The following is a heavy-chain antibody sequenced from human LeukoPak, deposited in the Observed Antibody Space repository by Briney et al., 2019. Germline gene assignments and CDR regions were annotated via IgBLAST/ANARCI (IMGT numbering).Heavy chain of an antibody. Sequence: GGSLRLSCAASGFTFSSYAMTWVRQAPGKGLEWVSSISGSDGSTYYADSVKGRFTISRDNSKNTLYLQMNSLRAEDTAVYYCAPSDSSGYSFDYWGQGTLVTVSS. J-gene: IGHJ4*02. CDR2: ISGSDGST. CDR3: APSDSSGYSFDY. D-gene: IGHD3-22*01. V-gene: IGHV3-23*01. CDR1: GFTFSSYA.